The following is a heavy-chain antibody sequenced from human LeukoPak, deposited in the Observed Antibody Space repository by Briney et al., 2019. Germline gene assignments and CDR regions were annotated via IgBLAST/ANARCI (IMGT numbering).Heavy chain of an antibody. CDR2: ISGSGGST. D-gene: IGHD3-22*01. J-gene: IGHJ4*02. CDR1: GFTFSSYA. V-gene: IGHV3-23*01. Sequence: GGSLRLSCAASGFTFSSYAMSWVRQAPGKGLEWVSAISGSGGSTFYADSVKGRFTISRDNSKNTVFLHMNSLRAEDTAMYYCARGDDSGYYDYFDYWGQGALVTVSS. CDR3: ARGDDSGYYDYFDY.